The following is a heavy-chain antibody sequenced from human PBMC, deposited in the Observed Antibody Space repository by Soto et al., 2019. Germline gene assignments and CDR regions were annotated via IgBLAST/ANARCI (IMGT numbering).Heavy chain of an antibody. CDR3: ARGPPDYSTSGYVGDY. V-gene: IGHV3-74*01. Sequence: PGGSLRLSCAASGLFSSYWMHWVRQAPGKGLVWVSRIDSAGTTINYADSVKGRFTISRDNAQNTLYLQMDSLRVEDTAVYYCARGPPDYSTSGYVGDYWGQGALVTVSS. CDR2: IDSAGTTI. J-gene: IGHJ4*01. D-gene: IGHD6-13*01. CDR1: GLFSSYW.